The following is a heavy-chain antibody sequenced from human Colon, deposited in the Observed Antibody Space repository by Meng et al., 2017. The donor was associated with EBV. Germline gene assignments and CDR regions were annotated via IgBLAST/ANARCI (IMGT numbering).Heavy chain of an antibody. CDR3: AKEDCSGSTCAFDY. CDR2: ISYNEKNK. J-gene: IGHJ4*02. Sequence: QVQLAESGXXXXXPXRSXRLSCTATGFTFSAFGMHWVRQAPGKGLEWLAVISYNEKNKYYGDSVKGRFTVSRDNSKNILYLQMNGLRVDDTAVYYCAKEDCSGSTCAFDYWGQGTLVTVSS. V-gene: IGHV3-30*18. CDR1: GFTFSAFG. D-gene: IGHD2-15*01.